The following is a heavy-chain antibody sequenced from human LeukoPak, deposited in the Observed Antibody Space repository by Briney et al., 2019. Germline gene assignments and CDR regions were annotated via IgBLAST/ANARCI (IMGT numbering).Heavy chain of an antibody. CDR3: ARNSSGIHFDY. V-gene: IGHV4-38-2*01. CDR1: GYSISSGYY. Sequence: SETLSLTCAVSGYSISSGYYWGWIRQPPGKGLEWIGSIYHSGSTSYKPSLKGRVTISVDTSKNQFSLKLSSVTAADTAVYYCARNSSGIHFDYWGQGTLVTVSS. CDR2: IYHSGST. D-gene: IGHD3-22*01. J-gene: IGHJ4*02.